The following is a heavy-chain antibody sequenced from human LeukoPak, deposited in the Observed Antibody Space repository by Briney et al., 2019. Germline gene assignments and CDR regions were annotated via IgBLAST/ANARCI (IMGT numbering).Heavy chain of an antibody. CDR3: ARADIVVVVAFDY. V-gene: IGHV3-74*01. D-gene: IGHD2-15*01. CDR1: GFTFSDYW. Sequence: GGSLRLSCAASGFTFSDYWMHXXRQDPXKGXXXXXGIXGXXXTXXXXXSVKGRXTXXRXNARNTLYLQMNGLRVEDTAVYYCARADIVVVVAFDYWGQGTLVTVSS. J-gene: IGHJ4*02. CDR2: IXGXXXTX.